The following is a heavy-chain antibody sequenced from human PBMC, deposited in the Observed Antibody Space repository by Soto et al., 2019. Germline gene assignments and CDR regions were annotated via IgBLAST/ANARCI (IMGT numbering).Heavy chain of an antibody. V-gene: IGHV1-46*01. CDR3: ARDRFYYYDSTGIAAFYV. Sequence: GASVKVSCKASRYTFTSYYMHWVRPAPGQGLEWMGRIHPSGDNTKHAQKFQGRVTMTRDTSTSTVYMELSTLRYEDTAVYYCARDRFYYYDSTGIAAFYVCCQGAVVTVS. J-gene: IGHJ3*01. D-gene: IGHD3-22*01. CDR1: RYTFTSYY. CDR2: IHPSGDNT.